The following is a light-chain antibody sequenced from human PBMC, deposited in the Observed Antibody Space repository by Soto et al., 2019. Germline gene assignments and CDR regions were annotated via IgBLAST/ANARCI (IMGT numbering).Light chain of an antibody. J-gene: IGLJ3*02. CDR3: SSYTSSSTLV. Sequence: QSVLTQPASVSGSPGQSITISCTGASSDFGGYNYVSWYQQHPGKAPKLMIYEVSNRPSGISNRFSGSKSGNTASLTISGLHSEDEADYYCSSYTSSSTLVFGGGTKLTVL. CDR2: EVS. CDR1: SSDFGGYNY. V-gene: IGLV2-14*01.